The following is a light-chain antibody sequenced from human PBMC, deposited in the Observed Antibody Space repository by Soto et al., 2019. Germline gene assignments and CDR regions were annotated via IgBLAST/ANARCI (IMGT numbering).Light chain of an antibody. V-gene: IGKV1-39*01. CDR1: QSFSVN. CDR2: AAS. J-gene: IGKJ2*01. CDR3: QQSYITPYT. Sequence: DIQMTQSPSSLSASVGDTVTITCRASQSFSVNLSWYQQKGGKVPKLLIYAASNLYSGVQSRFSGSGSETDFALTTTSLQPEDFATYYCQQSYITPYTFGQGTRLEIK.